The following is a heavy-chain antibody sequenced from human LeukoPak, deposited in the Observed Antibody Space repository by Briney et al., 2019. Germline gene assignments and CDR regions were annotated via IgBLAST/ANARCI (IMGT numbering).Heavy chain of an antibody. CDR3: ARVTGYMIEDYFDY. D-gene: IGHD3-22*01. CDR1: GASISSYY. J-gene: IGHJ4*02. V-gene: IGHV4-59*01. Sequence: PSETLSLTCTVSGASISSYYWSWIRQPPGKGLEWIGYIYYSGSTNYNPSLKSRVTISVDTSKNQFSLRLSSVTAADTAVYYCARVTGYMIEDYFDYWGQGTLVTVSS. CDR2: IYYSGST.